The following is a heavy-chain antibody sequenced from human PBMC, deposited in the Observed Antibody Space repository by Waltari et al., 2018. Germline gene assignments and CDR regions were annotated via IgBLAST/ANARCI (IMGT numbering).Heavy chain of an antibody. D-gene: IGHD6-6*01. CDR3: ARGEGSETLYSSSDDY. V-gene: IGHV1-2*02. CDR2: INPNIGGT. CDR1: GYTFTGYY. Sequence: QVQLVQSGAEVKKPGASVKVSCKASGYTFTGYYMHWVRQAPGQGLEWMGWINPNIGGTNYAQKMQGRVTMTRDTSISTAYMELSRLRSDDTAVYYCARGEGSETLYSSSDDYWGQGTLVTVSS. J-gene: IGHJ4*02.